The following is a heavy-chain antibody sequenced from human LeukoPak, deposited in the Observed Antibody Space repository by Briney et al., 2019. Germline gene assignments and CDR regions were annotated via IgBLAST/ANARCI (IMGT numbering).Heavy chain of an antibody. Sequence: PGGSLRLSCAASGFTFSSYSMNWVRQAPGKGLEWVSSISSSDDFYYAESLKGRFTISRDNAKNSVYLQMNSLRAEDTAVYYCARVMLSGEYSSSGGDYWGQGTLVTVSS. CDR1: GFTFSSYS. D-gene: IGHD6-6*01. CDR2: ISSSDDF. J-gene: IGHJ4*02. CDR3: ARVMLSGEYSSSGGDY. V-gene: IGHV3-21*06.